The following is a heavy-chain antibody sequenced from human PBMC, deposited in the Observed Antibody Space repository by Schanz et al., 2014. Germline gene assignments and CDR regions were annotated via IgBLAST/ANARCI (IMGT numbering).Heavy chain of an antibody. J-gene: IGHJ4*02. CDR2: ISPYNGNT. CDR3: ARDQSPYTNSSDVRYFDY. CDR1: GYTFTDYY. D-gene: IGHD6-6*01. V-gene: IGHV1-18*04. Sequence: QVQLVQSGAEVKKSGASVKVSCKSSGYTFTDYYVHWVRQAPGQGLEWMGWISPYNGNTNYAQKLQGRVTMTADTSTSTAYMDLRSLRSDDTAVYYCARDQSPYTNSSDVRYFDYWGQGSLVTVSS.